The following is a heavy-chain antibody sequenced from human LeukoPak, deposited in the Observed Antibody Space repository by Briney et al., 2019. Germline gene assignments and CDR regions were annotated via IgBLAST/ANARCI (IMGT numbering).Heavy chain of an antibody. J-gene: IGHJ3*02. V-gene: IGHV3-23*01. Sequence: PGGSLRLSCAASGFTFSSYAMSWVRQAPGKGLEWVSAISGSGGSTYYADSVKGRFTISRDNSKNTLYLQMNSLRAEDTAVYYCAKFGTWAYSYGTRITPDAFDIWGQGTMVTVSS. CDR1: GFTFSSYA. CDR3: AKFGTWAYSYGTRITPDAFDI. CDR2: ISGSGGST. D-gene: IGHD5-18*01.